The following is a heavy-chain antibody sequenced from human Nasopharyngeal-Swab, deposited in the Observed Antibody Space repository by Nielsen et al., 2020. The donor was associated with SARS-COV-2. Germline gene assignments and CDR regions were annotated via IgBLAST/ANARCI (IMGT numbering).Heavy chain of an antibody. CDR3: ASFPYDSSGSYYYYGMDV. Sequence: SVKVSCKASGGTFSSYAISWVRQAPGQGLEWMGGIIPIFGTANYAQKFQGRVTITADESTSTAYMELSSLRSGDTAVYYCASFPYDSSGSYYYYGMDVWGQGTTVTVSS. V-gene: IGHV1-69*13. CDR2: IIPIFGTA. J-gene: IGHJ6*02. CDR1: GGTFSSYA. D-gene: IGHD3-22*01.